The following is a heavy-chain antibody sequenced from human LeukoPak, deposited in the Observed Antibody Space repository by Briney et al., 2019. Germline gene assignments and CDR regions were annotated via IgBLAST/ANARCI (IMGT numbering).Heavy chain of an antibody. CDR1: GYTFTNYY. Sequence: ASVKVSCKTSGYTFTNYYMHWVRQAPGQGLEWIGIINPSGGSTSYAQKFQGRVTMTRDTSTSTVYMDLTNLRSDDTAIFYCARVKKLMPELEFWGQGTLVTVSS. D-gene: IGHD2-2*01. J-gene: IGHJ4*02. CDR3: ARVKKLMPELEF. V-gene: IGHV1-46*01. CDR2: INPSGGST.